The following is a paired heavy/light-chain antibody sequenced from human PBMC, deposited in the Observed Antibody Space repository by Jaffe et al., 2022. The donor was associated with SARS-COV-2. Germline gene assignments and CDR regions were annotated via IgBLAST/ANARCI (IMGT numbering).Heavy chain of an antibody. CDR3: AREGPGDTIFGVVIRPGGMDV. CDR1: GFTFSSYS. V-gene: IGHV3-48*02. J-gene: IGHJ6*02. CDR2: ISSSSSTI. D-gene: IGHD3-3*01. Sequence: EVQLVESGGGLVQPGGSLRLSCAASGFTFSSYSMNWVRQAPGKGLEWVSYISSSSSTIYYADSVKGRFTISRDNAKNSLYLQMNSLRDEDTAVYYCAREGPGDTIFGVVIRPGGMDVWGQGTTVTVSS.
Light chain of an antibody. CDR3: QQYGSSPPWT. CDR2: DAS. CDR1: QSVSSSY. J-gene: IGKJ1*01. Sequence: EIVLTQSPATLSLSPGERATLSCGASQSVSSSYLAWYQQKPGLAPRLLIYDASSRATGIPDRFSGSGSGTDFTLTISRLEPEDFAVYYCQQYGSSPPWTFGQGTKVEIK. V-gene: IGKV3D-20*01.